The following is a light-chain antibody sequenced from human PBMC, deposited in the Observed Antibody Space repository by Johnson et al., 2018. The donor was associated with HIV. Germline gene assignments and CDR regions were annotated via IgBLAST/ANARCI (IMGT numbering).Light chain of an antibody. Sequence: QSVLTQPPSLSAAPGQTVTISRSGSSSNIGNNYVSWYQQLPGTAPKLLIYYNDKRPSGIPDRFSGSKSGTSATLGITGLQTGDEADYYCGTWDSGLGALYVFGTGTKVTVL. V-gene: IGLV1-51*01. CDR1: SSNIGNNY. CDR3: GTWDSGLGALYV. CDR2: YND. J-gene: IGLJ1*01.